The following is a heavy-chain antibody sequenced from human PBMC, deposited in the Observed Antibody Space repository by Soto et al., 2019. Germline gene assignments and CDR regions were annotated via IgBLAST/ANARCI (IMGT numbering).Heavy chain of an antibody. CDR3: ARDAHIVVVTATRMDV. CDR1: GFTFSDCY. D-gene: IGHD2-21*02. V-gene: IGHV3-11*06. CDR2: ISSSSSYT. Sequence: LRLSCAASGFTFSDCYMSWIRQAPGKGLEWVSYISSSSSYTNYADSVKGRFTISRDNAKNSLYLQMNSLRAEDTAVYYCARDAHIVVVTATRMDVWGQGTTVTVSS. J-gene: IGHJ6*02.